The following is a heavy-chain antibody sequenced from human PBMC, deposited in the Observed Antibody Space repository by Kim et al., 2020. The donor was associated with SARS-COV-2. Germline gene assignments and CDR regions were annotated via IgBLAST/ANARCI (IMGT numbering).Heavy chain of an antibody. D-gene: IGHD5-12*01. V-gene: IGHV3-9*01. J-gene: IGHJ4*02. Sequence: DSVKGRFTISRDNAKNPLYLQMNSLRAEDTALYYCAKVRGYDLDRYYFDYWGQGTLVTVSS. CDR3: AKVRGYDLDRYYFDY.